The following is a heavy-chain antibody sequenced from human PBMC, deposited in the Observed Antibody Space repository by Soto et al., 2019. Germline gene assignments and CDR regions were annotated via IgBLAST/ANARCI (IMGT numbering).Heavy chain of an antibody. CDR2: ISSSGSTK. D-gene: IGHD2-8*02. V-gene: IGHV3-11*01. CDR1: GFTFSDYY. J-gene: IGHJ4*02. Sequence: GGSLRLSCAASGFTFSDYYMSWIRQAPGKGLEWISYISSSGSTKYYADSVKGRFTISRDNAKNSLYLQMNNLRAEDSALYYCARGRGSCTGGACYSWGFVWGQGTLVTVSS. CDR3: ARGRGSCTGGACYSWGFV.